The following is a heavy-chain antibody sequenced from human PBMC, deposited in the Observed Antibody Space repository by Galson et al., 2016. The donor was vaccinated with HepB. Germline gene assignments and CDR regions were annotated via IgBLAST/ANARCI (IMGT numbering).Heavy chain of an antibody. V-gene: IGHV3-11*05. CDR1: GFTFTDYY. CDR2: ISSSGSYT. J-gene: IGHJ4*02. CDR3: AKDMRRLWWPNPLPHS. D-gene: IGHD2-21*01. Sequence: SLRLSCAASGFTFTDYYMTWIRQAPGKGLEWVSYISSSGSYTNYADSVKGRFTISRDNRKNSLFLQMNSLKTEDTALYYCAKDMRRLWWPNPLPHSWGQGTLVTVSS.